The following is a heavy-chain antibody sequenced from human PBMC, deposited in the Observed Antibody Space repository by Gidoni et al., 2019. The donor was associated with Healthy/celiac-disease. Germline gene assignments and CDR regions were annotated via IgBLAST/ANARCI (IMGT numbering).Heavy chain of an antibody. Sequence: EVQLLESGGGVVQPGGSLRLSCAASGFTFSSYAMTWVRQAPGKGLEWVSAIRGSGGSTYYADSVKGRFTISRDNSKNTLYLQMSRLRAEDTAVYYCAKESPHIVVVIASDSGVYFDYWGQGTLVTVSS. CDR1: GFTFSSYA. J-gene: IGHJ4*02. V-gene: IGHV3-23*01. D-gene: IGHD2-21*01. CDR3: AKESPHIVVVIASDSGVYFDY. CDR2: IRGSGGST.